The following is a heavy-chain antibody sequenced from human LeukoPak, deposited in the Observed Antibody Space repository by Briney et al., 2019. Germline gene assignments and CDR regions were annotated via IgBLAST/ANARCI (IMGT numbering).Heavy chain of an antibody. J-gene: IGHJ4*02. D-gene: IGHD5-18*01. V-gene: IGHV4-34*01. Sequence: SETLSLTCVVYGGSFSGYYWSWIRQPPGKGLEWIGEINHSGSTNYNPSLKSRVTISVDTSKNQFSLKLSSVTAADTAVYYCARGVGIQLWLRRGHFDYWGQGTLVTVSS. CDR1: GGSFSGYY. CDR2: INHSGST. CDR3: ARGVGIQLWLRRGHFDY.